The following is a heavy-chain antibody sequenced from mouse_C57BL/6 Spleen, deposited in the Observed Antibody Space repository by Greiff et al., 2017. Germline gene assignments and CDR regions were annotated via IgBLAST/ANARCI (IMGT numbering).Heavy chain of an antibody. CDR1: GYAFSSYW. CDR3: ARRGYYGSRGYFDV. CDR2: IYPGDGDT. J-gene: IGHJ1*03. D-gene: IGHD1-1*01. Sequence: QVQLKESGAELVKPGASVKISCKASGYAFSSYWMNWVKQRPGKGLEWIGQIYPGDGDTNYNGKFKGKATLTADKSSSTAYMQLSSLTSEDSAVYFCARRGYYGSRGYFDVWGTGTTVTVSS. V-gene: IGHV1-80*01.